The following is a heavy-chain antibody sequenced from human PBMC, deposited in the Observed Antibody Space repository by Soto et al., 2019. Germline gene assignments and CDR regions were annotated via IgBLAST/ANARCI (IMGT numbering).Heavy chain of an antibody. Sequence: SGGSLRLSCAASGFTFSSYGMHWVRQAPGKGLEWVAVISYDGSNKYYADSVKGRFTISRDNSKNTLYLQMNSLRAEDTAVYYCAKGPLYYYGSGRQYYYYGMDVWGQGTTVTVSS. CDR3: AKGPLYYYGSGRQYYYYGMDV. CDR2: ISYDGSNK. D-gene: IGHD3-10*01. J-gene: IGHJ6*02. V-gene: IGHV3-30*18. CDR1: GFTFSSYG.